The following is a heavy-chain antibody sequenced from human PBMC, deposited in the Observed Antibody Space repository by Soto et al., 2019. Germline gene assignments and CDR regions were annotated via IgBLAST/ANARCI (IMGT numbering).Heavy chain of an antibody. J-gene: IGHJ4*02. D-gene: IGHD6-13*01. CDR3: ARATDLAAAGIDY. Sequence: SETLSLTCTVSGGSISSYYWSWIRQPPGKGLEWIGYIYYSGSTNYNPSLKSRVTISVDTSKNQFSLKLSSVTAADTAVYYCARATDLAAAGIDYGGQGTLVTVSS. V-gene: IGHV4-59*12. CDR1: GGSISSYY. CDR2: IYYSGST.